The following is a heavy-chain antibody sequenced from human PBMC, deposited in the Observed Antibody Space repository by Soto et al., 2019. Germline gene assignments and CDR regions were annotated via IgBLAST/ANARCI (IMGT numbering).Heavy chain of an antibody. Sequence: QVQLVQSGAEVKKPGSSVKVSCKASGGTFSSYAISWVRQAPGQGLEWMGGINPIFGTANYAQKFQGRVTNNAEESTGTPYMGLSSLRSEDTAVYYCAREHDWLSSFDHWGQGTLVTVSS. J-gene: IGHJ4*02. V-gene: IGHV1-69*12. CDR2: INPIFGTA. CDR3: AREHDWLSSFDH. CDR1: GGTFSSYA. D-gene: IGHD3-9*01.